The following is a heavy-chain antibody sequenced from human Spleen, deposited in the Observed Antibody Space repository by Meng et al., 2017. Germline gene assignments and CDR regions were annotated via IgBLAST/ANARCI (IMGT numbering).Heavy chain of an antibody. Sequence: QVPRRRGGAGLLKPSETLPLTCAAYGGSCSGYYWSWIRHPPGKGLEWIGEINHSGSTNYNPSLKSRVTISVDTSKNQFSLKLSSVTAADSAVYYCARGPTTMAHDFDYWGQGTLVTVSS. D-gene: IGHD4-11*01. CDR3: ARGPTTMAHDFDY. V-gene: IGHV4-34*01. J-gene: IGHJ4*02. CDR1: GGSCSGYY. CDR2: INHSGST.